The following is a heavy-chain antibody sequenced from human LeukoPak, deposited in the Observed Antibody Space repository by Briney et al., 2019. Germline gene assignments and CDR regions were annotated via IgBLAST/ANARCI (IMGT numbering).Heavy chain of an antibody. J-gene: IGHJ4*02. D-gene: IGHD1-26*01. CDR3: ARDLYSGSCYGDY. CDR2: IKQDGSVR. Sequence: TGGSLRLSCVASGFTLSNYWMSWVRQAPGKGLEWVANIKQDGSVRNYVDSVKGRFTISRDNAKNSLYLQMNSLRAEDTAVYYCARDLYSGSCYGDYWGRGTLVTVSS. CDR1: GFTLSNYW. V-gene: IGHV3-7*01.